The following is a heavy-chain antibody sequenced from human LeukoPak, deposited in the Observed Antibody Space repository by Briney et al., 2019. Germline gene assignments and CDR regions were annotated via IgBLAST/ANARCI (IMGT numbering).Heavy chain of an antibody. D-gene: IGHD3-10*01. CDR2: IYYSGST. J-gene: IGHJ4*02. Sequence: SETLSLTCTVSGGSISSGGYYWSWIRQPPGKGLEWIGYIYYSGSTNYNPSLKSRVTISVDTSKNQFSLKLSSMTAADTAVYYCARQHYYGSGSYDYWGQGTLVTVSS. CDR3: ARQHYYGSGSYDY. V-gene: IGHV4-61*08. CDR1: GGSISSGGYY.